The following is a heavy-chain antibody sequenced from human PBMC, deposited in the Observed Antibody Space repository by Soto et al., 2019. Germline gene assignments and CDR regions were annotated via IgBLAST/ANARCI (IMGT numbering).Heavy chain of an antibody. J-gene: IGHJ5*02. CDR3: ARAIVGATTPYNWFDP. V-gene: IGHV1-3*01. Sequence: GASVKVSCKASGYTFTSYAMHWVRQAPGQRLEWMGWINAGNGNTKYSQKFQGRVTITRDTSASTAYMELSSLRSEDTTVYYCARAIVGATTPYNWFDPWGQGTLVTVSS. CDR2: INAGNGNT. CDR1: GYTFTSYA. D-gene: IGHD1-26*01.